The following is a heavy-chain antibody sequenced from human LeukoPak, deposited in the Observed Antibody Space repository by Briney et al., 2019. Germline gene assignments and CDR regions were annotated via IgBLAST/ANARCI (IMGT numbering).Heavy chain of an antibody. V-gene: IGHV3-74*01. Sequence: GGSLRLSCAAPGFTFSNYWMLWFRQAPGKGLVFVSRIASDGGSTKYADSVNGRFTISRDNAKNSLYLQMNSLRAEDTALYYCAKDMRSIVVISDYYYYMDVWGKGTTVTVSS. CDR2: IASDGGST. D-gene: IGHD3-22*01. CDR3: AKDMRSIVVISDYYYYMDV. J-gene: IGHJ6*03. CDR1: GFTFSNYW.